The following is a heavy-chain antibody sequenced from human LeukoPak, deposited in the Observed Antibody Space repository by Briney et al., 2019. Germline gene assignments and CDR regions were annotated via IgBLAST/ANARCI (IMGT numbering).Heavy chain of an antibody. CDR1: GYTFTSYG. CDR2: INPNSGGT. CDR3: ARSDGYNHPFDY. J-gene: IGHJ4*02. Sequence: ASVKVSCKASGYTFTSYGISWARQAPGQGLEWMGWINPNSGGTNYAQKFQGRVTMTRDTSISTAYMELSRLRSDDTAVYYCARSDGYNHPFDYWGQGTLVTVSS. D-gene: IGHD5-24*01. V-gene: IGHV1-2*02.